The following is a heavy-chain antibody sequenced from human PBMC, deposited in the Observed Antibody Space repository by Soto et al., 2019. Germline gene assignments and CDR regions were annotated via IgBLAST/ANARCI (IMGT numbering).Heavy chain of an antibody. CDR3: AKEGPSSSSWYCDAFDI. Sequence: SLRLSCAASGFTFSSYAMSWVRQAPGKGLEWVSAISGSGGSTYYADSVKGRFTISRDNSKNALYLQMNSLRAEDTAVYYCAKEGPSSSSWYCDAFDIWGQGTMVTVSS. CDR1: GFTFSSYA. V-gene: IGHV3-23*01. D-gene: IGHD6-13*01. J-gene: IGHJ3*02. CDR2: ISGSGGST.